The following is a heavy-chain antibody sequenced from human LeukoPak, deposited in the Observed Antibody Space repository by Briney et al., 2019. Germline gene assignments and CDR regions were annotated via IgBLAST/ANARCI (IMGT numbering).Heavy chain of an antibody. J-gene: IGHJ4*02. V-gene: IGHV4-38-2*02. CDR3: ASPSIAVAGTDY. D-gene: IGHD6-19*01. Sequence: SETLSLTCTVSGYSISSGYYWGWIRQPPGKGLEWIGSIYHSGSTYYNPSLKSRVTISVDTSKNQFSLKLSSVTAADTAVYYCASPSIAVAGTDYWGQGTLVTVSS. CDR2: IYHSGST. CDR1: GYSISSGYY.